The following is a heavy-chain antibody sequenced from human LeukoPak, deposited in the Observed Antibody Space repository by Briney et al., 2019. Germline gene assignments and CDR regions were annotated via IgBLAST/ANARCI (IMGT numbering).Heavy chain of an antibody. D-gene: IGHD3-22*01. CDR3: ARDQYYDVSTYYEIDY. CDR2: ASYSGNT. Sequence: SQTLSLTCTVSGASISSSTYYWGWIRQPPGKGLEWIGSASYSGNTYYNPSLKSRVTILVDTSKNQFSLKMTSVTAADTAVYYCARDQYYDVSTYYEIDYWGQGTLVTVSS. CDR1: GASISSSTYY. J-gene: IGHJ4*02. V-gene: IGHV4-39*07.